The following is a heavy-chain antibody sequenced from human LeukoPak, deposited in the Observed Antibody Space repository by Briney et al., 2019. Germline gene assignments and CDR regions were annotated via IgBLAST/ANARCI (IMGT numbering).Heavy chain of an antibody. Sequence: PGGSLRLSCAASGFSFPDSAMHWVRQAPGKGLEWVSVISWNSGTIVYADSVKGRFTISRDNAKNSLYLQMNSLRPDDTALYYCAKKSGTSSSLDYWGQGTLVTVSS. V-gene: IGHV3-9*01. D-gene: IGHD6-6*01. CDR3: AKKSGTSSSLDY. CDR2: ISWNSGTI. J-gene: IGHJ4*02. CDR1: GFSFPDSA.